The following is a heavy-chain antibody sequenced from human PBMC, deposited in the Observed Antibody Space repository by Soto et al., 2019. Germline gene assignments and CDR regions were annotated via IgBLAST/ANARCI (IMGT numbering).Heavy chain of an antibody. CDR2: IYWDGDR. D-gene: IGHD5-12*01. Sequence: QITLKESGPTLVKPTQTLALTCTVSGVSLSTTGVGVGWIRQPPGKALEWLALIYWDGDRRYRPSLRSRLTITRDTSKNQVVLTMTNMDPVDTGTYYCAKRRDGYNDLDYWGQVTLVSVSS. CDR1: GVSLSTTGVG. V-gene: IGHV2-5*02. J-gene: IGHJ4*02. CDR3: AKRRDGYNDLDY.